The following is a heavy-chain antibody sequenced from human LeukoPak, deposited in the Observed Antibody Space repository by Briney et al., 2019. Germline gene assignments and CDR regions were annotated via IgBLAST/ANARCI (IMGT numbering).Heavy chain of an antibody. CDR3: ARDGELTYYYDSSGYYSPFGDY. D-gene: IGHD3-22*01. CDR1: GFTFSSYW. J-gene: IGHJ4*02. CDR2: INSDGSST. Sequence: PGGSLRLSCAASGFTFSSYWMHWVRQAPGKGLVWVSRINSDGSSTSYADSVKGRFTISRDNAKNTLYLQMNSLRAEDTAVYYCARDGELTYYYDSSGYYSPFGDYWGQGTLVTVSS. V-gene: IGHV3-74*01.